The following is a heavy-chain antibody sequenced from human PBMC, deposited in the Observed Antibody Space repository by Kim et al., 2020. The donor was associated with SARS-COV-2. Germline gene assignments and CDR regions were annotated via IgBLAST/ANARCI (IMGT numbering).Heavy chain of an antibody. CDR2: IYYSGST. D-gene: IGHD5-12*01. J-gene: IGHJ6*02. V-gene: IGHV4-59*13. CDR3: ARGSEMATITGTYYYGMDV. Sequence: SETLSLTCTVSGGSISSYYWSWIRQPPGKGLEWIGYIYYSGSTNYNPSLKSRVTISVDTSKNQFSLKLSSVTAADTAVYYCARGSEMATITGTYYYGMDVWGQGTTVTVSS. CDR1: GGSISSYY.